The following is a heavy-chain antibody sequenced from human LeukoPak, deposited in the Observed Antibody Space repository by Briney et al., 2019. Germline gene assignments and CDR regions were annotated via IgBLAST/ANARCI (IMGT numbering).Heavy chain of an antibody. V-gene: IGHV4-30-2*01. D-gene: IGHD2-21*02. CDR3: ARFIRDCVLFDY. CDR2: IYHSGST. J-gene: IGHJ4*02. Sequence: SETLSLTCAVSGGSISSGGYSWSWIRQPPGKGLEWIGYIYHSGSTYYNPSLKSRVTISVDTSKNQFSLKLSSVTAADTAVYYCARFIRDCVLFDYWGQGTLVTVSS. CDR1: GGSISSGGYS.